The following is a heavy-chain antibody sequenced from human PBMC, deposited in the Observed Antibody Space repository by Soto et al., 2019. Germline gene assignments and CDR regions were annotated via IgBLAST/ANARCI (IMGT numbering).Heavy chain of an antibody. CDR1: GYSFTSYW. CDR2: IYPGDSNT. CDR3: ARQGYCSSTACYTVGY. V-gene: IGHV5-51*01. J-gene: IGHJ4*02. Sequence: GPSLKISCKGSGYSFTSYWIGWVRQMPGKSLEWMGIIYPGDSNTRYSPSFQGQVTISAGKSITTAYLQWSSLKASDTAMYYCARQGYCSSTACYTVGYWGQGALVTVSS. D-gene: IGHD2-2*02.